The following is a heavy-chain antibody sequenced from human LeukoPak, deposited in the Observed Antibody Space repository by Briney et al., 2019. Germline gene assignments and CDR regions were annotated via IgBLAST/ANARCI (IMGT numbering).Heavy chain of an antibody. V-gene: IGHV3-30*18. CDR1: GFTFSSYG. D-gene: IGHD6-13*01. CDR2: ISYDGGNE. J-gene: IGHJ4*02. CDR3: AKDLPFKGIAAAEGLDY. Sequence: GGSLRLSCAASGFTFSSYGMHWVRQAPGKGLEWVAVISYDGGNEYYADSVKGRFTISRDNSKNTLYLQMNSLRAEDTAVYYCAKDLPFKGIAAAEGLDYWGQGTLVSVSS.